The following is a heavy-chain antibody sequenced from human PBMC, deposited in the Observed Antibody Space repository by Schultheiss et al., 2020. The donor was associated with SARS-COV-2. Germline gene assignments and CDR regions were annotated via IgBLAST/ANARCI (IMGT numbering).Heavy chain of an antibody. Sequence: GGSLRLSCAASGFTFSSYAMHWVRQAPGKGLEWVALVWYDGNNKYYADSVRGRFAISRDNSKNTLSLQMNSLRGEDTAVYYCARDRRIRGYSPHFDYWGQGTLVTVSS. V-gene: IGHV3-33*01. CDR2: VWYDGNNK. CDR3: ARDRRIRGYSPHFDY. J-gene: IGHJ4*02. D-gene: IGHD3-10*01. CDR1: GFTFSSYA.